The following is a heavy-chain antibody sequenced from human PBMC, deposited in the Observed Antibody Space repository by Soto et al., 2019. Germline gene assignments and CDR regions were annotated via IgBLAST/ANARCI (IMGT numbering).Heavy chain of an antibody. Sequence: QVQLVQSGAEEKKPGASVKVSCKASGYTFTSYDMHWVRQAPGQRLEWMGWINAGNGNTKYLQKFQGRVTITRDTSASTAYMELSSMRTEDTAVYYCARDKITGSLDYWGQGTLVTVSS. CDR3: ARDKITGSLDY. D-gene: IGHD1-20*01. J-gene: IGHJ4*02. V-gene: IGHV1-3*05. CDR2: INAGNGNT. CDR1: GYTFTSYD.